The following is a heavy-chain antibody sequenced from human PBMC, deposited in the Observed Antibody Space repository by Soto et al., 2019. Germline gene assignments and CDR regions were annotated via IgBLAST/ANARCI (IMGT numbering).Heavy chain of an antibody. CDR1: GFTFAAYA. CDR3: AKAKFYYDSSPYDS. Sequence: VQMVESGGGVVHPGGSLRLSCAVSGFTFAAYAVHWVRQSAGKGLEWVSFINADGSEKYYADSVRGRFTISRDNSKDSFYLQMNSLRLEDTAMYYCAKAKFYYDSSPYDSWGQGTLVTVSS. D-gene: IGHD3-22*01. V-gene: IGHV3-43*02. CDR2: INADGSEK. J-gene: IGHJ4*02.